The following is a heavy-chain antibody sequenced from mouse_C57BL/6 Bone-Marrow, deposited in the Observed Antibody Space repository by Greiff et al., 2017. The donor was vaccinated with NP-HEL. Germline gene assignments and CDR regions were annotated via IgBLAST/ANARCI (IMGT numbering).Heavy chain of an antibody. CDR1: GYTFTNYW. CDR2: IYPGGGYT. Sequence: QVQLKQSGAELVRPGTSVKMSCKASGYTFTNYWIGWAKQRPGHGLEWIGDIYPGGGYTNYNEKFKGKATLTADKSSSTAYMQFSSLTSEDSAIYYCARSYDGYYPYYFDYWGQGTTLTVSS. V-gene: IGHV1-63*01. D-gene: IGHD2-3*01. J-gene: IGHJ2*01. CDR3: ARSYDGYYPYYFDY.